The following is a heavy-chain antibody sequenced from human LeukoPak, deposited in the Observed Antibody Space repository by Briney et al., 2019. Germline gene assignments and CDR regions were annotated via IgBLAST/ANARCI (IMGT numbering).Heavy chain of an antibody. V-gene: IGHV3-21*01. D-gene: IGHD3-22*01. J-gene: IGHJ4*02. Sequence: GGSLRLSCTASGFIFSNYGMHWVRQAPGKGLEWVSSISSSSSYIYYADSVKGRFTISRDNAKNSLYLQMNSLRAEDTAVYYCARGERITMIVEWDYWGQGTLVTVSS. CDR3: ARGERITMIVEWDY. CDR1: GFIFSNYG. CDR2: ISSSSSYI.